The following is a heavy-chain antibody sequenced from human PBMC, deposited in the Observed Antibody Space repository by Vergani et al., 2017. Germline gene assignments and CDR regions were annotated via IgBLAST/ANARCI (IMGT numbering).Heavy chain of an antibody. Sequence: EVQLVESGGVVVQPGGSLRLSCAASGFTFDDYAMHWVRQAPGKGLEWVSLISWDGGSTYYADSVKGRFTISRDNSKNSLYLQMNSLRAEDTALYYCAKDPSKRGFDYYLDYWGQGTLVTVSS. V-gene: IGHV3-43D*04. CDR3: AKDPSKRGFDYYLDY. D-gene: IGHD5-12*01. CDR1: GFTFDDYA. CDR2: ISWDGGST. J-gene: IGHJ4*02.